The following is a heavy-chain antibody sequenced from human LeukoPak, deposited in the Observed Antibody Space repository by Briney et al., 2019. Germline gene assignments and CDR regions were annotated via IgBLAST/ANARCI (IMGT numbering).Heavy chain of an antibody. CDR1: GGSISSYC. CDR2: IYYSGST. Sequence: KPSETLSLTCTVSGGSISSYCWSWIRQPPGKGLEWIGYIYYSGSTNYNPSLKSRVTISVDTSKNQFSLKLSSVTAADTAVFYCARQSYSSSWGSYYFDYWGQGTLVIVSS. V-gene: IGHV4-59*08. D-gene: IGHD6-13*01. J-gene: IGHJ4*02. CDR3: ARQSYSSSWGSYYFDY.